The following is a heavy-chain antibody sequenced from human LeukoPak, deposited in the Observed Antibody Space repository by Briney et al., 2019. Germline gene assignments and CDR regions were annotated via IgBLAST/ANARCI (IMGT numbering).Heavy chain of an antibody. D-gene: IGHD2-2*01. CDR3: VKRPASSDAYFEE. CDR1: GFTFSSYS. Sequence: GGSLRLSCAASGFTFSSYSMNWVRQAPGKGLEWVSSISSSSYMYYADSVKGRFIVSRDDSKSTLYLQMHSLRAEDTAVYYCVKRPASSDAYFEEWGRGTLVTVSS. CDR2: ISSSSYM. V-gene: IGHV3-21*04. J-gene: IGHJ4*02.